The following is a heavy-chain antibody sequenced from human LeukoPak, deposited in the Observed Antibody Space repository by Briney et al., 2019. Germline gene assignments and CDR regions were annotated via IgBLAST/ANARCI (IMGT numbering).Heavy chain of an antibody. CDR3: TTHSGNDLRS. V-gene: IGHV3-15*01. CDR1: GLTFTSAW. CDR2: IKSKSVGETT. D-gene: IGHD5-12*01. J-gene: IGHJ5*02. Sequence: PGGSLRLSCATSGLTFTSAWLTWVRQAPGKGLEWVGRIKSKSVGETTDYAAPVKGRFTISRDDSENTLYLQMNSLKTEDTAVYYCTTHSGNDLRSWGQGTWSPSPQ.